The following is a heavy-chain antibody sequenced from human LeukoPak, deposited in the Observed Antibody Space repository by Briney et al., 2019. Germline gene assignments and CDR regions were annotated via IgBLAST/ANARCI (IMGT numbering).Heavy chain of an antibody. Sequence: WGSLRLSCAASGFTVSSNYMSWVRQAPGKGLEWVSVIYSGGSTYYADSVKGRFTISRDNSKNTLYLQMNSLRAEDTAVYYCARDNPGNYYDSSGIYWGQGTLVTVSS. CDR3: ARDNPGNYYDSSGIY. CDR2: IYSGGST. J-gene: IGHJ4*02. D-gene: IGHD3-22*01. CDR1: GFTVSSNY. V-gene: IGHV3-53*01.